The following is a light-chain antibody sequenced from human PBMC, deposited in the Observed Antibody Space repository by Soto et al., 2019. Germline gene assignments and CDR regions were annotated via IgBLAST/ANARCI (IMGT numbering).Light chain of an antibody. J-gene: IGKJ2*01. CDR1: QILSSN. Sequence: EIVLTQSPGTLSLSPGEGATLSCRASQILSSNYLAWYQQKPGQAPRLLICDASTRATGIPARFSGSGSGTEFTLTISSLQSGDSAIYYCHHYHNYMYSFGQGTKVDIK. V-gene: IGKV3-15*01. CDR2: DAS. CDR3: HHYHNYMYS.